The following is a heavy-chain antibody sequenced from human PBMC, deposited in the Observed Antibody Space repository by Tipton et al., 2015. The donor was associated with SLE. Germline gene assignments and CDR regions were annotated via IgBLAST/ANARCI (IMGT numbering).Heavy chain of an antibody. Sequence: LRLSCTVSGASISGYYWSWIRQPPGKGLEWIGEINHNGGTNYNPSLKSRVTISLDTPKNQFSLKLSSVTAADTAVYYCARARRGSSSWYTALFDYWGQGTLVTVSS. D-gene: IGHD6-13*01. CDR3: ARARRGSSSWYTALFDY. CDR2: INHNGGT. V-gene: IGHV4-34*01. J-gene: IGHJ4*02. CDR1: GASISGYY.